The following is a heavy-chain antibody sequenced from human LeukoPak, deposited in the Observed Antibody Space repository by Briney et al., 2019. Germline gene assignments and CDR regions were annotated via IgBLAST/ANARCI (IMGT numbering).Heavy chain of an antibody. CDR1: GGSISSSSYY. D-gene: IGHD4-11*01. CDR2: IYYSGST. V-gene: IGHV4-39*07. Sequence: SETLSLTCTVSGGSISSSSYYWGGIRQPPGKGLEWIGSIYYSGSTYYNPSLKSRVTISVDTSKNQFSLKLSSVTAADTAVYYCALRRTTLFDPWGQGTLVTVSS. J-gene: IGHJ5*02. CDR3: ALRRTTLFDP.